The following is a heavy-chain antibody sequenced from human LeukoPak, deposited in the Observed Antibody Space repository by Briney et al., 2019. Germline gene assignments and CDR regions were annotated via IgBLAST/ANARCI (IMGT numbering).Heavy chain of an antibody. CDR1: GFTFSSYE. V-gene: IGHV3-48*03. J-gene: IGHJ4*02. Sequence: GGSLRLSCAASGFTFSSYEMNWVRQAPGKGLEWVSYISSGGSTIYYADSVRGRFTTSRDNAKNSLYLQMNSLRAEDTAVYYCARAVGYSGFSDYWGQGTLVTVSS. D-gene: IGHD5-12*01. CDR3: ARAVGYSGFSDY. CDR2: ISSGGSTI.